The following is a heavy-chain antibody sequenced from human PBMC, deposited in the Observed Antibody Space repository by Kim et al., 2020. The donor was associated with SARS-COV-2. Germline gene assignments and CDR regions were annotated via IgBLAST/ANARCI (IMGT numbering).Heavy chain of an antibody. V-gene: IGHV4-31*03. CDR1: GGSISSGGYY. CDR3: ARDRADYDFWSGYSEGMDV. J-gene: IGHJ6*02. Sequence: SETLSLTCTVSGGSISSGGYYWSWIRQHPGKGLEWIGYIYYSGSTYYNPSLKSRVTISVDTSKNQFSLKLSSVTAADTAVYYCARDRADYDFWSGYSEGMDVWGQGTTVTVSS. CDR2: IYYSGST. D-gene: IGHD3-3*01.